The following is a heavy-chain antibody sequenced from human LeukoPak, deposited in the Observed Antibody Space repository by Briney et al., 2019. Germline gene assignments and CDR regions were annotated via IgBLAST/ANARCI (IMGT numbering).Heavy chain of an antibody. J-gene: IGHJ4*02. CDR3: AREVPTMVRGVIIAYYFDY. V-gene: IGHV3-11*04. CDR2: ISVGSTTI. CDR1: GGSFSGYY. Sequence: LSLTCAVYGGSFSGYYWSWIRQAPGKGLEWVSYISVGSTTIYYADSVKGRFTISRDNAKNSLYLQMNSLRAEDTAVYYCAREVPTMVRGVIIAYYFDYWGQGTLVTVSS. D-gene: IGHD3-10*01.